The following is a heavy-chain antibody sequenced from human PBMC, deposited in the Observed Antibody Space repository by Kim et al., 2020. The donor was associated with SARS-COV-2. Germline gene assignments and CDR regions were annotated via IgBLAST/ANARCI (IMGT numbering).Heavy chain of an antibody. Sequence: ASVKVSCKASGYTFTSYYMHWVRQAPGQGLEWMGIINPSGGSTSYAQKFQGRVTMTRDTSTSTVYMELSSLRSEDTAVYYCARDGHRGSAAEYYFDYWGQGTLVTVSS. CDR3: ARDGHRGSAAEYYFDY. D-gene: IGHD6-13*01. CDR2: INPSGGST. J-gene: IGHJ4*02. V-gene: IGHV1-46*01. CDR1: GYTFTSYY.